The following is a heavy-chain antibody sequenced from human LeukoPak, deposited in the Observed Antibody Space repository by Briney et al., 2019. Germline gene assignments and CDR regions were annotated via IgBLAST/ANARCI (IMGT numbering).Heavy chain of an antibody. CDR3: ARHDSFIPY. D-gene: IGHD5-18*01. V-gene: IGHV3-23*01. J-gene: IGHJ4*02. CDR2: ISDNEGRT. Sequence: GGSLRLSCAASGFTFNYYAMSWVRQAPGKGLEWVSGISDNEGRTYYTDSVKGRFTISGDKTKNTVFLQMHNLRADDTAVYFCARHDSFIPYWGQGALVTVSS. CDR1: GFTFNYYA.